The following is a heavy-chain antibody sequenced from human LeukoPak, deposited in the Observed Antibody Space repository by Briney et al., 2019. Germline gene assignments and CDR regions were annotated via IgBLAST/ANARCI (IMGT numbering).Heavy chain of an antibody. CDR1: GGSISSYY. V-gene: IGHV4-4*07. Sequence: SETLSLTCTVSGGSISSYYWSWIRQPAGKGLEWIGRIYTSGSTNYNPSLKSRVTMSVDTSKNKFSLKLSSVTAADTAVYYCARCCYDFWSGYYYFDYWGQGTLVTVSS. D-gene: IGHD3-3*01. CDR2: IYTSGST. J-gene: IGHJ4*02. CDR3: ARCCYDFWSGYYYFDY.